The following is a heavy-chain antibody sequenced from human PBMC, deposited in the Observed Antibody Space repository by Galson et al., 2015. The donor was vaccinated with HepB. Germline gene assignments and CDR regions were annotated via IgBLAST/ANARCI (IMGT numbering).Heavy chain of an antibody. CDR2: IYSSGST. V-gene: IGHV4-59*08. J-gene: IGHJ2*01. D-gene: IGHD2-8*01. Sequence: ETLSLTCTVSGGSISTYYWSWLRQPPGKGLEWIGYIYSSGSTNYNPSLKSRVTISIDTSKNQFSLKLSSVTAADTAVYYCARLMGHSFWYFDLWGRGTLVTVSS. CDR3: ARLMGHSFWYFDL. CDR1: GGSISTYY.